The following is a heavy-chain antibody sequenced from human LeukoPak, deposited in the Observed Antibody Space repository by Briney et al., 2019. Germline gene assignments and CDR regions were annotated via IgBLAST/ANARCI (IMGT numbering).Heavy chain of an antibody. CDR3: TRVLLVGATPPDY. J-gene: IGHJ4*02. CDR1: GFTFGGYA. V-gene: IGHV3-49*03. D-gene: IGHD1-26*01. Sequence: PARSLRLSCTASGFTFGGYAMSWFRQAPGKGLEWLGFIRSKAYGGTTEYAASVKGRFTISRDDSKSIAYLQMNSLKTEDTAVYYCTRVLLVGATPPDYWGQGTLVTVSS. CDR2: IRSKAYGGTT.